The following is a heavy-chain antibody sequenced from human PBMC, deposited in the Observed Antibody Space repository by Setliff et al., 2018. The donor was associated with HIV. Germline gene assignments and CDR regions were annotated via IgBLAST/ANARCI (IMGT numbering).Heavy chain of an antibody. Sequence: SETLSLTCTVSDSAMDSYYWSWVRQSPGRGLEYIGYIYWTGKTDYNSSLKSRVTISLDTSGNQFSLKLNSVTGADTAVYYCAKISPRGYSDITTGRLTDPFDVWGPGTMVTVSS. V-gene: IGHV4-59*12. D-gene: IGHD3-9*01. J-gene: IGHJ3*01. CDR1: DSAMDSYY. CDR2: IYWTGKT. CDR3: AKISPRGYSDITTGRLTDPFDV.